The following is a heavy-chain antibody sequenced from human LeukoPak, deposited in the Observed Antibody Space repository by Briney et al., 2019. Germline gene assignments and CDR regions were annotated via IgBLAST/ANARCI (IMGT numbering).Heavy chain of an antibody. D-gene: IGHD1-26*01. Sequence: GGSLRLSCAASGFTFSSYAMHWVRQAPGKGLEWVAVISYDGSNKYYADSVKGRFTISRDNSKNTLYLQMNSLGAEDTAVYYCASDIVGATGSFDYWGQGTLVTVSS. CDR1: GFTFSSYA. V-gene: IGHV3-30-3*01. CDR3: ASDIVGATGSFDY. CDR2: ISYDGSNK. J-gene: IGHJ4*02.